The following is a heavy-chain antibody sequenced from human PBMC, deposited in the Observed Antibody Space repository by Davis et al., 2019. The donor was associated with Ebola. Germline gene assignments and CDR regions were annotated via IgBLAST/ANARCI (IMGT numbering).Heavy chain of an antibody. CDR1: GFTFSSYS. CDR3: AKDGGDGYNYWYFDL. CDR2: ISYDGSNK. D-gene: IGHD5-24*01. Sequence: GESLKISCAASGFTFSSYSMNWVRQAPGKGLEWVAVISYDGSNKYYADSVKGRFTISRDNSKNTLYLQMNSLRAEDTAVYYCAKDGGDGYNYWYFDLWGRGTLVTVSS. V-gene: IGHV3-30*18. J-gene: IGHJ2*01.